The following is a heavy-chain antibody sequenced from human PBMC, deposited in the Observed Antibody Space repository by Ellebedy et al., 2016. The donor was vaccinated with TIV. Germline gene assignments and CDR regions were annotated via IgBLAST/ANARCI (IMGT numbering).Heavy chain of an antibody. J-gene: IGHJ6*02. CDR2: VRTKGNNYAT. CDR3: TRNLDYYGMDV. CDR1: GFTFSVSG. V-gene: IGHV3-73*01. Sequence: GESLKISCAASGFTFSVSGIHWVRQASGKGLEWVGRVRTKGNNYATEYSAPVKGRFTMSRDDSKNTAYLQMNSLKTEDTAVYYCTRNLDYYGMDVWGQGTTVTVSS.